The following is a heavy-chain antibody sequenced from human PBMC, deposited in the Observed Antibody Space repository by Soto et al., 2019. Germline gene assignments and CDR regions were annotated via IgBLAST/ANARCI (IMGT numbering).Heavy chain of an antibody. J-gene: IGHJ2*01. Sequence: QPGGSLRLSCAASGFTFSSYGMHWVRQAPGKGLEWVAVIWYDGSNKYYADSVKGRFTISRDNSKNTLYLQMNSLRAEDTAVYFCARDGSGFHWYFDLWGRGTLVTVSS. CDR2: IWYDGSNK. D-gene: IGHD6-19*01. CDR1: GFTFSSYG. CDR3: ARDGSGFHWYFDL. V-gene: IGHV3-33*01.